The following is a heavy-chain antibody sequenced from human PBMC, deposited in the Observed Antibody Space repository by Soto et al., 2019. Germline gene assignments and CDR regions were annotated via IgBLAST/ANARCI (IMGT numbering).Heavy chain of an antibody. V-gene: IGHV3-23*01. CDR1: GFNFKKFG. Sequence: GGSLRLSCEASGFNFKKFGMGWVRQAPGEGLEWVSGISCCGGSTFYADSVKGRVSLARDDSKNTLSLQLNSLRVEDTAHYYCAKADGEQWLIPHLDNWGEGTQVTVSS. D-gene: IGHD6-19*01. CDR2: ISCCGGST. J-gene: IGHJ1*01. CDR3: AKADGEQWLIPHLDN.